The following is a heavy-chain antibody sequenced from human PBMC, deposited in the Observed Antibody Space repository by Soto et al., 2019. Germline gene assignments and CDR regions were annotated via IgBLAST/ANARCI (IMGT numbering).Heavy chain of an antibody. V-gene: IGHV4-34*01. Sequence: QVQLQQWGAGLLKPSETLSLTCAVYGGSFSGYYWSWIRQPPGKGLEWIGEINHSGSTNYNPSLKSRVTISVDTSKNQFSLKLSSVTAADTAVYYCARGSSRLFLQRPAEYYYDSSGYYLAYWGQGTLVTVSS. J-gene: IGHJ4*02. CDR3: ARGSSRLFLQRPAEYYYDSSGYYLAY. CDR2: INHSGST. CDR1: GGSFSGYY. D-gene: IGHD3-22*01.